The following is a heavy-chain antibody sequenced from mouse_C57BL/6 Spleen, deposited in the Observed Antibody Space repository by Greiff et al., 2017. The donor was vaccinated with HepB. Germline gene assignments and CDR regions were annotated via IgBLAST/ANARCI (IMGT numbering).Heavy chain of an antibody. D-gene: IGHD1-1*01. J-gene: IGHJ4*01. Sequence: QVQLQQSGAELARPGASVKLSCKASGYTFTSYGISWVKQRTGQGLEWIGEIYPRSGNTYYNEKFKGKATLTADKSSSTAYMELRSLTSEDSAVYFCARRDGSTHYAMDYWGQGTSVTVSS. CDR2: IYPRSGNT. CDR1: GYTFTSYG. CDR3: ARRDGSTHYAMDY. V-gene: IGHV1-81*01.